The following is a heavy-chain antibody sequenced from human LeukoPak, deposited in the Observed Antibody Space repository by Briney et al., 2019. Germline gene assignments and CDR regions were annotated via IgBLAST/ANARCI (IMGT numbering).Heavy chain of an antibody. D-gene: IGHD1-1*01. J-gene: IGHJ4*02. CDR1: GFTFSDHY. CDR2: TRNKANSYTT. CDR3: ARGGGRPKRIGFDY. Sequence: PGGSLRLSCAASGFTFSDHYMDWVRQAPGKGLEWVGRTRNKANSYTTEYAASVKGRFTISRDDSKNSLYLQMNSLKTEDTAVYYCARGGGRPKRIGFDYWGQGTLVTVSS. V-gene: IGHV3-72*01.